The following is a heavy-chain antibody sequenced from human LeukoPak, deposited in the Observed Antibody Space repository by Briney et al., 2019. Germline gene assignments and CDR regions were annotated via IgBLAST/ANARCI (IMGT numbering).Heavy chain of an antibody. CDR3: ARDASGNFDY. CDR2: IRYDGNNK. J-gene: IGHJ4*02. Sequence: GGSLRLSCGASGFTFSNYGMLWVRQAPGKGLEWVAFIRYDGNNKLYADSMKGRFTISRDNSKNTLYLQMNSLRAEDTAVYYCARDASGNFDYWGQGTLVTVSS. V-gene: IGHV3-30*02. CDR1: GFTFSNYG. D-gene: IGHD6-25*01.